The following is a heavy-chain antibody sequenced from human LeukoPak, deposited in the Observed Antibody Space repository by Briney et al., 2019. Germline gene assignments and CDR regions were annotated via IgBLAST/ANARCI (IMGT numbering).Heavy chain of an antibody. CDR3: ARGLDFRTAMVHDAFDI. V-gene: IGHV3-48*01. J-gene: IGHJ3*02. Sequence: HPGGSLRLSCAASGFTFSSYSMNWVRQAPGKGLEWVSYISSSSSTIYYADSVKGRFTISRDNAKNSLYLQMNSLRAEDTAVYYCARGLDFRTAMVHDAFDIWGQGTMVTVSS. D-gene: IGHD5-18*01. CDR2: ISSSSSTI. CDR1: GFTFSSYS.